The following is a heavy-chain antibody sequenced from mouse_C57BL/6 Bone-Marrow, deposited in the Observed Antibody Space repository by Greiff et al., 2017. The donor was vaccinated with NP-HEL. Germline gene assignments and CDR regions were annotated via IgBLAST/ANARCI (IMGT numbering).Heavy chain of an antibody. J-gene: IGHJ1*03. Sequence: EVMLVESGGGLVQPGGSLKLSCAASGFTFSDYYMYWVRQTPEKRLEWVAYISNGGGSTYYPDTVKGRFTISRDNAKNTLYLQMSRLKSEDTAMYYCARQGEDFDVWGTGTTVTVSS. CDR3: ARQGEDFDV. CDR1: GFTFSDYY. V-gene: IGHV5-12*01. CDR2: ISNGGGST.